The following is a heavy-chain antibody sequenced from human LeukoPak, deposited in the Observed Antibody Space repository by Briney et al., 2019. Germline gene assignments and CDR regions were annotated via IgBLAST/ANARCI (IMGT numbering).Heavy chain of an antibody. J-gene: IGHJ4*02. CDR3: ARSRSQWLVPFTY. D-gene: IGHD6-19*01. Sequence: GGSLRLSCAASGFTFSSYSMNWVRQAPGKGLEWVSYISSSSSTIYYADSVKGRFTISRDNAKNSLYLQMNSLRAEDTAVYYCARSRSQWLVPFTYWGQGTLVTVSS. CDR2: ISSSSSTI. V-gene: IGHV3-48*01. CDR1: GFTFSSYS.